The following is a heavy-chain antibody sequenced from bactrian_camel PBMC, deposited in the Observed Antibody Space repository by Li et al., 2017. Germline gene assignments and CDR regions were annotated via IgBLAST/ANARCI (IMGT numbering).Heavy chain of an antibody. J-gene: IGHJ4*01. Sequence: VQLVESGGGSAQAGGSLKLSCTASEYLRRSAYMGWFRQAPGKEREGVATIDHDGTTNYADSVKGRFTISRDNAKNTLYLQMNSLKPEDTAMYYCTKDRSYGTRNWVQSTRGQGTQVTVS. V-gene: IGHV3S53*01. D-gene: IGHD3*01. CDR2: IDHDGTT. CDR1: EYLRRSAY. CDR3: TKDRSYGTRNWVQST.